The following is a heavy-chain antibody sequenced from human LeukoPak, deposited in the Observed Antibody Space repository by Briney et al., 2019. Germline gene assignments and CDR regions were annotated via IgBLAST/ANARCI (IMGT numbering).Heavy chain of an antibody. CDR2: TYYRSQWHY. CDR1: RDRVSSNSVA. CDR3: ARGSSGSFDY. Sequence: SQTLSLTCAISRDRVSSNSVAWNWIRQTPSRGLEWLGRTYYRSQWHYDYAVSVKSRIIINPDTSKNQFSLHLNSVTPEDTAVYYCARGSSGSFDYWGQGTLVTVSS. J-gene: IGHJ4*02. V-gene: IGHV6-1*01. D-gene: IGHD6-25*01.